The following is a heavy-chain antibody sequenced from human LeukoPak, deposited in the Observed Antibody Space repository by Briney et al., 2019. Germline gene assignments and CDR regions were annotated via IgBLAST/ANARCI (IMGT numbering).Heavy chain of an antibody. CDR3: AKASSSSWYRYYGMDV. V-gene: IGHV3-7*05. CDR2: IKQDGSEK. Sequence: GGSLRLSCAASGFTFSSYWMSWVRQAPGKGLEWVANIKQDGSEKYYVDSVKGRFTISRDNAKNSLYLQMNSLRAEDTAVYYCAKASSSSWYRYYGMDVWGQGTTVTVSS. CDR1: GFTFSSYW. J-gene: IGHJ6*02. D-gene: IGHD6-13*01.